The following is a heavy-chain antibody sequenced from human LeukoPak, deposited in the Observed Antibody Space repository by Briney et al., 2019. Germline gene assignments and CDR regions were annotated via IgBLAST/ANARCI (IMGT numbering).Heavy chain of an antibody. CDR1: GFTFSSYW. D-gene: IGHD1-26*01. J-gene: IGHJ4*02. CDR2: IKQDGSEK. CDR3: ARDKIVGATNFDH. V-gene: IGHV3-7*01. Sequence: GGSLRLSCAASGFTFSSYWMHWVRQAPGKGPEWVANIKQDGSEKYYVDSVKGRFTISRDNAKNSLYLQMNSLRVEDTAVYYCARDKIVGATNFDHWGQGTLVTVSS.